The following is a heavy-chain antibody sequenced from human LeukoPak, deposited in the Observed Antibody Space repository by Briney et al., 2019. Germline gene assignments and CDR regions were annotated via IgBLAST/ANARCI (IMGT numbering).Heavy chain of an antibody. D-gene: IGHD6-19*01. Sequence: SETLSLTCAVSGGSISSSSYSWGWIRQPPGKGLEWIGSIYYSGSTYYNPSLKSRVTISVDTSKNQFSLKLSSVTAADTAVYYCARHLGYSSGWFPSFFDYWGQGTLVTVSS. J-gene: IGHJ4*02. CDR2: IYYSGST. V-gene: IGHV4-39*01. CDR3: ARHLGYSSGWFPSFFDY. CDR1: GGSISSSSYS.